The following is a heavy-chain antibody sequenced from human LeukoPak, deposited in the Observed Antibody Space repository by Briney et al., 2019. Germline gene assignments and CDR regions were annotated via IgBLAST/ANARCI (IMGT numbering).Heavy chain of an antibody. CDR1: GAPVNFYY. V-gene: IGHV4-4*07. Sequence: TSETLSLTSTVPGAPVNFYYLSWIRHSAQEGPEWIGRIYTRGNTNYNPSLQSRVTLSVDTSRNQFSLMLSSVTAADTAVYYCAKESRLGGASGSHHFDYWGQGVLVTVSS. D-gene: IGHD3-10*01. CDR3: AKESRLGGASGSHHFDY. J-gene: IGHJ4*02. CDR2: IYTRGNT.